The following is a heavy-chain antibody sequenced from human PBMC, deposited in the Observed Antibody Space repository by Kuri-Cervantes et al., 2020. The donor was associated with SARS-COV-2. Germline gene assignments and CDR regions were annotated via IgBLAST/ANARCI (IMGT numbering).Heavy chain of an antibody. J-gene: IGHJ4*01. Sequence: SETLSLTCAVYGGSFSGYYWSWIRQPPGKGLEWIGEINHSGSTNYNPSLKSRVTISVDTSKNQFSLKLSSVTAADTAVYYCARGANYDYVWGSYRYGPKIRKPFDYWGHGTQVTVSS. CDR1: GGSFSGYY. D-gene: IGHD3-16*02. CDR2: INHSGST. V-gene: IGHV4-34*01. CDR3: ARGANYDYVWGSYRYGPKIRKPFDY.